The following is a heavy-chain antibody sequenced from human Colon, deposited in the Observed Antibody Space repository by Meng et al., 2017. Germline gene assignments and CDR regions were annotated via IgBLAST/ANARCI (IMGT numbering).Heavy chain of an antibody. CDR2: IKSNNDGGTT. D-gene: IGHD2/OR15-2a*01. CDR3: GTDIYD. Sequence: VQLEESGGGLVKPGGSLRLSCAASGFTFNTAWMTWVRRTPGRGLEWVGRIKSNNDGGTTDYAAPVKGRFTISRDDSKSTLYLQMNSLKIEDTAMYYCGTDIYDWGQGTLVTVSS. CDR1: GFTFNTAW. J-gene: IGHJ4*02. V-gene: IGHV3-15*01.